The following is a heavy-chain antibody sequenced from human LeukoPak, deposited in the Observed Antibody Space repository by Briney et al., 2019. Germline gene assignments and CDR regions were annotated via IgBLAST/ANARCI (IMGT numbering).Heavy chain of an antibody. CDR3: ARDRGAAALES. J-gene: IGHJ4*02. Sequence: SQTLPLTCTVSGGSISSGGYYWSWIRQPPGKGLEWIGYIYHSGSTYYNPSLKSRVTISVDRSKNQFSLKLSSVTAADTAVYYCARDRGAAALESWGQGTLVTVSS. D-gene: IGHD6-13*01. CDR1: GGSISSGGYY. CDR2: IYHSGST. V-gene: IGHV4-30-2*01.